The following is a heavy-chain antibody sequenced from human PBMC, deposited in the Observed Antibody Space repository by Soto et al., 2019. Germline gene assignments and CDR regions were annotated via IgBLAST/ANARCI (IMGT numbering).Heavy chain of an antibody. Sequence: PGGSLRLSCAVSGFTFSSYAMSWVRQAPGKGLEWVSAISGSGGSTCYADSVKGRFTISRDNSKNTLYLQMNSLRAEDTAVYYCAKDKGLGIVGATTFDYWGQGTLVTVSS. J-gene: IGHJ4*02. D-gene: IGHD1-26*01. V-gene: IGHV3-23*01. CDR1: GFTFSSYA. CDR3: AKDKGLGIVGATTFDY. CDR2: ISGSGGST.